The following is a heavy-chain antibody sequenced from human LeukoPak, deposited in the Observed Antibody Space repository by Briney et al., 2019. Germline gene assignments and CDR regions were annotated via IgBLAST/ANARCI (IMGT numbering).Heavy chain of an antibody. CDR3: ASDSISMNAFDA. D-gene: IGHD3-22*01. CDR1: GGSMSVHY. J-gene: IGHJ3*01. V-gene: IGHV4-59*11. Sequence: SETLSLTCTVSGGSMSVHYWSWIRQPPGKGLEWIGYISYIGSTNYNPSLKSRVTISIDTSKNEVSLMLTSVTAADTAVYYCASDSISMNAFDAWGQGTMVTVSS. CDR2: ISYIGST.